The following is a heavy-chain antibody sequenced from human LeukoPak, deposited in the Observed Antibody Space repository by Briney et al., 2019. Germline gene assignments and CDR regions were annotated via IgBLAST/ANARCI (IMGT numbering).Heavy chain of an antibody. D-gene: IGHD5-18*01. V-gene: IGHV3-53*01. Sequence: PGGSLRLSCAASGFTVSSNYMSWVRQAPGKGLEWVSVIYSGGSTYYADSVKGRFTISRDNSKDTLYLQMNSLRAEDTAVYYCAKDRGFLVDTDTLDYWGQGTLVTVSS. CDR2: IYSGGST. J-gene: IGHJ4*02. CDR1: GFTVSSNY. CDR3: AKDRGFLVDTDTLDY.